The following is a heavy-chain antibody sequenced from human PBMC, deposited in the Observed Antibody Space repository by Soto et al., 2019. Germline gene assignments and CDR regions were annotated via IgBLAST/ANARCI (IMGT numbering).Heavy chain of an antibody. J-gene: IGHJ3*02. CDR3: ARGGGVGVAGSAAFDM. Sequence: QLHLVQSGAVVKKPGASVTVSCSASGYPVTAYYMHWVRQAPGRGLEWMGGINPATGAAKYTQTFQGRVTMTRDTTTSTVFMELRGLASEGTAVFSCARGGGVGVAGSAAFDMWGQGTLVTVSS. V-gene: IGHV1-2*02. CDR1: GYPVTAYY. CDR2: INPATGAA. D-gene: IGHD3-3*01.